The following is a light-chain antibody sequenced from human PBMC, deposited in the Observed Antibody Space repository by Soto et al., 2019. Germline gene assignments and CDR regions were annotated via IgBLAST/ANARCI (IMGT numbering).Light chain of an antibody. CDR3: SSYAGSNYVV. J-gene: IGLJ2*01. CDR1: SSDVGGYHY. CDR2: EVS. Sequence: QLVLTQPPSASGSPGQSVTISCTGTSSDVGGYHYVSWYQQHPGKAPKLMIYEVSKRPSGVPDRISGSKSGNTASLTVSGLQAEDEADYYCSSYAGSNYVVFGGGTKLTVL. V-gene: IGLV2-8*01.